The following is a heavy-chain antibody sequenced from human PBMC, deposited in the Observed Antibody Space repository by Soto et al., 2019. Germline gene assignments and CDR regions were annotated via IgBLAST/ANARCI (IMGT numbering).Heavy chain of an antibody. CDR2: VYYSGST. J-gene: IGHJ4*02. CDR3: ARAKTSGIHYFDY. Sequence: ETLSLTCTVTGDSVKSYYWRWMRQPPGKGLECMGYVYYSGSTNYNPSLKSRVTISVDTSKNQISLRLKSVTAADTAVYYCARAKTSGIHYFDYWGQGRRVTVSS. V-gene: IGHV4-59*02. CDR1: GDSVKSYY. D-gene: IGHD6-13*01.